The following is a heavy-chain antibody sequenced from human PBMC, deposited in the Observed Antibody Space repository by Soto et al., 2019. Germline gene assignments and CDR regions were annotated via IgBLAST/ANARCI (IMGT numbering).Heavy chain of an antibody. CDR1: GFPFSSYA. D-gene: IGHD2-15*01. CDR2: ISYDGNNK. CDR3: ARGWPLYCSGDSCSNYYLDY. V-gene: IGHV3-30-3*01. Sequence: PGGSLRLSCAASGFPFSSYAMHWVRQAPGKGLEWVAVISYDGNNKYYADSVKGRFTISSDNSKNTLYLQMNSLRAEDTAVYYCARGWPLYCSGDSCSNYYLDYWGQGTLVTVSS. J-gene: IGHJ4*02.